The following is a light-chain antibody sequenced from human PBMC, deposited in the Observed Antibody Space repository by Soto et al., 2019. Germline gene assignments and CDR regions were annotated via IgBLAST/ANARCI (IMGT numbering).Light chain of an antibody. V-gene: IGLV1-40*01. CDR1: SSNIGTGYD. J-gene: IGLJ1*01. CDR3: QPLDNSRSVSLA. CDR2: GNK. Sequence: SVLTRPPSVSGAPGQRVTISCTGSSSNIGTGYDVHWYQHLPGTAPKLLIYGNKNRPSGVPDRFSGSKSGTSAFLAITGLQAKDEADNSCQPLDNSRSVSLAFGPGTKVTVL.